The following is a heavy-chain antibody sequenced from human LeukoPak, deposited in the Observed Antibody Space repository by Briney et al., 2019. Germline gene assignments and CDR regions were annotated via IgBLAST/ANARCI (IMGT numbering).Heavy chain of an antibody. J-gene: IGHJ3*02. CDR3: ARCLLWENPAEDVFDI. CDR1: GYTFTLYP. D-gene: IGHD3-3*01. CDR2: ISTSNGNT. V-gene: IGHV1-18*01. Sequence: ASVKVSCKASGYTFTLYPINWVRQAPGQGLEWIGWISTSNGNTNYAENLQGRVTMTTDTSTSTAYMELRSLRSDDTAVYYCARCLLWENPAEDVFDIWGQGTIVTVSS.